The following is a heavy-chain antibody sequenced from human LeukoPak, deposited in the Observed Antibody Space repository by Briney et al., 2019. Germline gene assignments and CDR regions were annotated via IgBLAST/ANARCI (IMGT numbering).Heavy chain of an antibody. CDR1: GFTFSSYS. CDR3: GAMVRGVHYFDY. CDR2: IRYDGSNK. J-gene: IGHJ4*02. V-gene: IGHV3-30*02. D-gene: IGHD3-10*01. Sequence: GGSLRLSCAASGFTFSSYSMNWVRQAPGKGLEWVAFIRYDGSNKYYADSVKGRFTISRDNSKNTLYLQMNSLRAEDTAVYYCGAMVRGVHYFDYWGQGTLVTVSS.